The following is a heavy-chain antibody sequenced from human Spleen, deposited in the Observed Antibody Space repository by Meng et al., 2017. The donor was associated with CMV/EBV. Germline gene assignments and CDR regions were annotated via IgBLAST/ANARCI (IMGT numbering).Heavy chain of an antibody. V-gene: IGHV3-30-3*01. D-gene: IGHD1-7*01. Sequence: GGSLRLSCAASGFTLSGYAMHWVRQAPGKGLEWVAGLSYDGSNKFYADSVKGRFTISRDNSKDTLYLQMNSLRPEDTAVYYCARSITGNTGYWGQGTLVTVSS. CDR1: GFTLSGYA. CDR3: ARSITGNTGY. J-gene: IGHJ4*02. CDR2: LSYDGSNK.